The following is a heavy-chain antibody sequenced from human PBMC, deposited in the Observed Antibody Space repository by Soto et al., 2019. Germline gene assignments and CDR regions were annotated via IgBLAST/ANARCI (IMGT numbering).Heavy chain of an antibody. CDR1: ARSTNSRGYH. CDR2: IYYRGNT. D-gene: IGHD3-10*01. CDR3: AGTSDLGFREWFDP. J-gene: IGHJ5*02. V-gene: IGHV4-31*03. Sequence: SETRSPTCSVSARSTNSRGYHWAWIRHHPEKGLEWIGYIYYRGNTYYNPSLRSRLTISVDTSKNQCSLNLTSVTAADTAGYYCAGTSDLGFREWFDPWGQGTLVTVSS.